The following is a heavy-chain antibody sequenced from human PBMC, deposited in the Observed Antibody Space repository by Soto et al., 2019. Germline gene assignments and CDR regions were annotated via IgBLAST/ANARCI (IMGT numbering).Heavy chain of an antibody. CDR3: ARSLLRYCSGGSCYSNAFDI. CDR2: IIPIFGTA. Sequence: QVQLVQSGAEVKKPGSSVKVSCKASGGTFSSYAISWVRQAPGQGLEWMVGIIPIFGTANYAQKFQGRVTITADKSTSTAYMELSSLRSEDTAVYYCARSLLRYCSGGSCYSNAFDICGQGTMVTVSS. CDR1: GGTFSSYA. D-gene: IGHD2-15*01. V-gene: IGHV1-69*06. J-gene: IGHJ3*02.